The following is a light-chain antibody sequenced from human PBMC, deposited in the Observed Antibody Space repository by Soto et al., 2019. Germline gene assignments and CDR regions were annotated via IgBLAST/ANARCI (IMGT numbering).Light chain of an antibody. CDR2: GSS. CDR1: QSGSSSY. J-gene: IGKJ2*01. CDR3: QQYGNSPPRYT. Sequence: EIVLTQSPGTLSLSPGERATLSCRASQSGSSSYLAWYQQKPGQAPRLLIYGSSSRASGIPDRFSVSGSGTDFTLTISRLEPEDFAVYYCQQYGNSPPRYTFGQGTKLEIK. V-gene: IGKV3-20*01.